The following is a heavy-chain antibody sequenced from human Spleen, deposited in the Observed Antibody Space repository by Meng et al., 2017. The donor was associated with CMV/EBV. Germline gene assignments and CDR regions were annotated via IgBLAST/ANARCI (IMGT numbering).Heavy chain of an antibody. J-gene: IGHJ4*02. CDR2: INPDGGST. Sequence: YTFTNYYLHWVRQAPGQVFEWMGMINPDGGSTSYAQKFQDRITMTKDTSTSTVYMEMSSLRSEDTAMYYCARDMGNYYDSSGYYFNYWGQGTLVTVSS. D-gene: IGHD3-22*01. CDR3: ARDMGNYYDSSGYYFNY. V-gene: IGHV1-46*01. CDR1: YTFTNYY.